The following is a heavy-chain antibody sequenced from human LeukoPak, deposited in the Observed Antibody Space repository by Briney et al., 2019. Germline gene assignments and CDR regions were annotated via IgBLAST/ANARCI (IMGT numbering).Heavy chain of an antibody. CDR1: GYTLISYS. CDR3: ARGDCSSDTCYLPEYFQH. J-gene: IGHJ1*01. CDR2: ISAYNGHT. D-gene: IGHD2-15*01. V-gene: IGHV1-18*01. Sequence: GASVKVSCKASGYTLISYSISWVRQAPGQGLEWMGWISAYNGHTNYVQKLQGRVTMTTDTSTSTAYMELRSLRPDDTAVYYCARGDCSSDTCYLPEYFQHWGQGTLVTVSS.